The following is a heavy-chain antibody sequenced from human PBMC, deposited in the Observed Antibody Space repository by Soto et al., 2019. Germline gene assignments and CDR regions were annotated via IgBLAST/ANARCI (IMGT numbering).Heavy chain of an antibody. Sequence: GESLKISCKGSGYSFTSYWIGWVRQMPGKGLEWMGIIYPGDSDTRYSPSFQGQVTISADKSISTAYLQWSSLKASDTAMYYCARHGSGSYKTNWFDPWGQGTLVTVSS. J-gene: IGHJ5*02. CDR2: IYPGDSDT. CDR1: GYSFTSYW. CDR3: ARHGSGSYKTNWFDP. D-gene: IGHD1-26*01. V-gene: IGHV5-51*01.